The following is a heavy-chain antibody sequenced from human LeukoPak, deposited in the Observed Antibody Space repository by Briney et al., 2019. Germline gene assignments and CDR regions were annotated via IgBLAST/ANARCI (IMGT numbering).Heavy chain of an antibody. CDR2: ISGSGGST. V-gene: IGHV3-23*01. J-gene: IGHJ4*02. CDR1: GFTFSSYA. Sequence: GGSLRLSCAASGFTFSSYAVSWVRQAPGKGMEWVSSISGSGGSTYSADSVKGRFTISRDDSKNTLYLQMNSLRAEDTALYYCAKDRSCTNDICHGDFDYWGQGTLVTVSS. D-gene: IGHD2-8*01. CDR3: AKDRSCTNDICHGDFDY.